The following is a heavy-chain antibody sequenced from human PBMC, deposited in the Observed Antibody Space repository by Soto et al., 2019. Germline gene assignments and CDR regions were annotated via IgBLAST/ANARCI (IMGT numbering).Heavy chain of an antibody. V-gene: IGHV3-30-3*01. D-gene: IGHD2-21*01. J-gene: IGHJ6*02. CDR3: ARGAPLGLLGTSAGGDV. Sequence: QVQLVESGGGVVQPGRSLRLSCAASGFTFSSYAMHWVRQAPGKGLEWVAVISYDGSNKYYADSVKGRFTISRDNSKNTLYLRMNSLRAEDTAVYYCARGAPLGLLGTSAGGDVWGQGTTVTVSS. CDR2: ISYDGSNK. CDR1: GFTFSSYA.